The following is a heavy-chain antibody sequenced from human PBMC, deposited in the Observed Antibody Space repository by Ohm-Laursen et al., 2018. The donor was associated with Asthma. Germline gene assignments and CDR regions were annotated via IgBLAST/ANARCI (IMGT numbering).Heavy chain of an antibody. J-gene: IGHJ3*02. Sequence: SLRLSCAASGFTFSSYAMNWVRQSPGKGLEWVSAISGGGGSTDYADSVRARFTISRDNAKNSLYLQMNSLRAEDTALYYCAKGYSGSYLRAFDIWGQGTMVTVSS. CDR1: GFTFSSYA. CDR2: ISGGGGST. D-gene: IGHD1-26*01. V-gene: IGHV3-23*01. CDR3: AKGYSGSYLRAFDI.